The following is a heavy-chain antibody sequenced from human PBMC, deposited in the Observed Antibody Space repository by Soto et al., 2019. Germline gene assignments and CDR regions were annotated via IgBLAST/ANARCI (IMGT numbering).Heavy chain of an antibody. CDR3: ARDLNIAAAGYYFDY. CDR2: VYSAGSA. J-gene: IGHJ4*02. CDR1: GFTVRNNL. Sequence: EVQLVETGGGLIQPGGSLRLSCAASGFTVRNNLMTWVRQPPGKGLEWVSVVYSAGSAHYADSVKGRFTISRDNSKNTLYLQMNSLRPEDTAVYYCARDLNIAAAGYYFDYWGQGTLVTVSS. V-gene: IGHV3-53*05. D-gene: IGHD6-13*01.